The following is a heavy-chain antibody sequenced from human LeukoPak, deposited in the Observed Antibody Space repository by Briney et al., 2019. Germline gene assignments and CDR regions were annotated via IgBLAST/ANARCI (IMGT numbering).Heavy chain of an antibody. Sequence: GGSLRLSCAASGFSLSDFGTHWVRQAPGKGLEWVAVMSSDERNQYYADSVQGRFTLSRDNSRNTLFLQMNSLRVEDTAAYYCAMGGLTTIDYGGQGTWVAVSS. V-gene: IGHV3-30*03. CDR1: GFSLSDFG. CDR3: AMGGLTTIDY. CDR2: MSSDERNQ. D-gene: IGHD2-21*02. J-gene: IGHJ4*02.